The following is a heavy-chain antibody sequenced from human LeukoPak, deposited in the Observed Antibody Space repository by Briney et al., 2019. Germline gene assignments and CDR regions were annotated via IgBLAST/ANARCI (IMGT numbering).Heavy chain of an antibody. V-gene: IGHV3-21*06. CDR1: GFTFSNYS. J-gene: IGHJ4*02. CDR2: ISSSSRYI. CDR3: ARVAEAAAFDS. Sequence: NPGGSLRLSCAASGFTFSNYSMNWVRQAPGKGPEWVSSISSSSRYIYYADSVKGRFTISRDNAKNSLYLQMNSLKPEDTAVYYCARVAEAAAFDSWGQGTLVTVSS. D-gene: IGHD6-13*01.